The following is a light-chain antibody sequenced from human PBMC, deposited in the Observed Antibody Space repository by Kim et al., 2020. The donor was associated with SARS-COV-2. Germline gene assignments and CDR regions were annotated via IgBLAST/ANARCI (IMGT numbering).Light chain of an antibody. Sequence: PGEGAPPSWTGMHSVGINLAWYRQTTSQAPRPLIYDASIRATGIPDRLSGSGSGTGYTLTIGSLEPRDFAVYCFQQRGNWPHALTFGGGTKVDIK. CDR1: HSVGIN. V-gene: IGKV3-11*01. CDR3: QQRGNWPHALT. CDR2: DAS. J-gene: IGKJ4*01.